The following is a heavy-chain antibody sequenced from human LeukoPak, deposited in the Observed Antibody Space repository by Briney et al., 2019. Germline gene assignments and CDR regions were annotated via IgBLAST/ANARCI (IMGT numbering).Heavy chain of an antibody. J-gene: IGHJ4*02. Sequence: HPGGSLRLSCAASGLTFSSYAMSWVRQAPGKGLEWVSAISGSGGSTYYADSVKGRFTISRDNSKNTLYLQMNSLRAEDTAVYYCAKEGPAASDSSGWYFDYWGQGTLVTVSS. D-gene: IGHD6-19*01. V-gene: IGHV3-23*01. CDR3: AKEGPAASDSSGWYFDY. CDR1: GLTFSSYA. CDR2: ISGSGGST.